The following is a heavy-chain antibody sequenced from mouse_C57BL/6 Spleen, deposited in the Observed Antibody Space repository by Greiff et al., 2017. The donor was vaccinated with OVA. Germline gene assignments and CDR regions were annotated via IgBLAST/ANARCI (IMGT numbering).Heavy chain of an antibody. Sequence: VKLQQPGAELVMPGASVKLSCKASGYTFTSYWMHWVKQRPGQGLEWIGEIDPSDSYTNYNQKFKGKSTLTVDKSSSTAYMQLSSLTSEDSAVYYGARGGTQAVDYWGQGTTLTVSS. CDR1: GYTFTSYW. CDR2: IDPSDSYT. CDR3: ARGGTQAVDY. D-gene: IGHD3-2*02. J-gene: IGHJ2*01. V-gene: IGHV1-69*01.